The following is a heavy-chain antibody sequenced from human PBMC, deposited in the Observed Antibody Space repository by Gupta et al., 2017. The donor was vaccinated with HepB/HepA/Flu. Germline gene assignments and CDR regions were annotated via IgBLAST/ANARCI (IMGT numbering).Heavy chain of an antibody. D-gene: IGHD4-11*01. CDR2: INHSGST. CDR1: GGSFSGYY. Sequence: QVQLQQWGAGLLKPSETLSLTCAVSGGSFSGYYWSWIRQPPGKGLEWIGEINHSGSTNYNPSLKSRVTISVDTSKNQFSLKLSSVTAADTAVYYCARGLKRDYSSYTPFDYWGQGTLVTVSS. CDR3: ARGLKRDYSSYTPFDY. V-gene: IGHV4-34*01. J-gene: IGHJ4*02.